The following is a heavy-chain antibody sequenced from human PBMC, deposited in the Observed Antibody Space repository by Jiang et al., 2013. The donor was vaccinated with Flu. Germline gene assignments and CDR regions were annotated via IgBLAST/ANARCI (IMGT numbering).Heavy chain of an antibody. Sequence: SLKISCKGSGYSFTSYWIGWVRQMPGKGLEWMGIIYPGDSDTRYSPSFQGQVTISADKSISTAYLQWSSLKASDTAMYYCARQGLAYCGGDCYYDYWGQGTLVTVSS. CDR3: ARQGLAYCGGDCYYDY. J-gene: IGHJ4*02. CDR2: IYPGDSDT. V-gene: IGHV5-51*01. D-gene: IGHD2-21*02. CDR1: GYSFTSYW.